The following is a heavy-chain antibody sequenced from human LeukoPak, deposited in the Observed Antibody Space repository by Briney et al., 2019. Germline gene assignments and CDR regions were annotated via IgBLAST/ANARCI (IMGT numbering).Heavy chain of an antibody. J-gene: IGHJ4*02. CDR1: GFTFSSYW. CDR2: INSDGNST. V-gene: IGHV3-74*01. Sequence: GGSLRLSCAASGFTFSSYWMHWVRQAPGKGLVWVSRINSDGNSTSYADSVKGRFTISRDNAKNTLYLQMNSLRAEDTAVYYCARGPTWFGELLGFDYWGQGTLVTVSS. D-gene: IGHD3-10*01. CDR3: ARGPTWFGELLGFDY.